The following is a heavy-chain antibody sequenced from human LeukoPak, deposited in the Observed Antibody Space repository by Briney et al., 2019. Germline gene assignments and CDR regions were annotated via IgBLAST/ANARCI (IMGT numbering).Heavy chain of an antibody. CDR1: GFTLSSYA. V-gene: IGHV3-23*01. D-gene: IGHD5-12*01. Sequence: GGSLRLSCAASGFTLSSYAMSWVRQAPGKGLEWVSAISCSGGSTYYADSVKGRFTISRDNSKNTLYLQMNSLRAEDTAVYYCAKAGYSGYDFGYWGQGTLVTVSS. J-gene: IGHJ4*02. CDR3: AKAGYSGYDFGY. CDR2: ISCSGGST.